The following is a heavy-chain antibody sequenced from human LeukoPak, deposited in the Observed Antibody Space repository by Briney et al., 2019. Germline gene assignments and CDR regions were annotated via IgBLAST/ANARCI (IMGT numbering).Heavy chain of an antibody. CDR3: ARMGNPATVTADY. CDR2: IYTSGST. V-gene: IGHV4-61*02. D-gene: IGHD4-17*01. Sequence: SQTLSLTCTVSGGSISSGSYYWSWIRQPAGKGLEWIGRIYTSGSTNYNPSLKSRVTISVDTSKNQFSLKLSSVTAADTAVYYCARMGNPATVTADYWGQGTLVTVSS. CDR1: GGSISSGSYY. J-gene: IGHJ4*02.